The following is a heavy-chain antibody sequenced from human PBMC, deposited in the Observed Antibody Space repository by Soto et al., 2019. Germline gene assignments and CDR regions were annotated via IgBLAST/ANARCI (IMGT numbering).Heavy chain of an antibody. V-gene: IGHV3-23*01. CDR1: GFSFNNYA. CDR3: VKDFSGSQYTVDY. D-gene: IGHD1-26*01. J-gene: IGHJ4*02. Sequence: EVQLLESGGDLVQPGGSLRLSCAASGFSFNNYAMSWVRQAPGKGLDWVSAISASGGATSYADSVKGRFTISRDNSKNTLYLQMNSLRAEDTAVYYCVKDFSGSQYTVDYWGQGTLVTVSS. CDR2: ISASGGAT.